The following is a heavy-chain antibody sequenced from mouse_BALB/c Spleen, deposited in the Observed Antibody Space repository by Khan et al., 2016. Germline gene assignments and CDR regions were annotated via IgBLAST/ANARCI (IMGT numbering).Heavy chain of an antibody. V-gene: IGHV3-2*02. D-gene: IGHD1-1*01. CDR3: ARSDYGDKDAMDY. CDR1: GYSITSDYA. J-gene: IGHJ4*01. CDR2: IRYSGST. Sequence: EVQLQESGPGLVKPSQSLSLTCTVTGYSITSDYAWNWIRQFPGNRLEWMGYIRYSGSTSYNPSLKSRISITRDTSNNQFFLQLNSVTSEDTATYYCARSDYGDKDAMDYWGQGTSVTVSS.